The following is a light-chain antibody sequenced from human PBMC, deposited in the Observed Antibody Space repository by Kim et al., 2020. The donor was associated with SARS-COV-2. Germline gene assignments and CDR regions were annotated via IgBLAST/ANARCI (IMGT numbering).Light chain of an antibody. CDR3: QQYDNSPYT. J-gene: IGKJ2*01. V-gene: IGKV3-20*01. CDR1: QSVASNH. Sequence: EIVLTQSPGTLSLSPGERATLPCRASQSVASNHIAWFQQKPGQTPRLLIYGTSSRVTGISDRFSASGSGTDFTLTISRLEPEDFAVYYCQQYDNSPYTFGQGTKLEI. CDR2: GTS.